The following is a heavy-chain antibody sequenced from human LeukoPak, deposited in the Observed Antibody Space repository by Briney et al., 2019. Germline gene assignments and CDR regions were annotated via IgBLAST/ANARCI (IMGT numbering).Heavy chain of an antibody. V-gene: IGHV4-61*01. Sequence: SETLSLTCTVSGYSISSGYYWSWIRQPPGKGLEWIGYIYYSGNTNYNPSLKSRVTISVDTSKNQFSLNLSSVTAADTAMYYCARGGAMTGTRGYFQHWGQGTLVTVSS. CDR2: IYYSGNT. CDR1: GYSISSGYY. J-gene: IGHJ1*01. D-gene: IGHD6-19*01. CDR3: ARGGAMTGTRGYFQH.